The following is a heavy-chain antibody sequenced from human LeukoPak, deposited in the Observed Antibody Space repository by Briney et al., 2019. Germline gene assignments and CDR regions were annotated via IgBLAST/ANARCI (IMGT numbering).Heavy chain of an antibody. CDR3: ARRTGFWSDYYYYYMDV. CDR1: GFTFSSYW. Sequence: GESLRLSCAASGFTFSSYWMHWVRQAPGKGLVWVSRINSDGSSTSYADSVKGRFTISRDNAKNTLYLQMNSLRAEDTAVYYCARRTGFWSDYYYYYMDVWGKGTTVTVSS. V-gene: IGHV3-74*01. D-gene: IGHD3-3*01. J-gene: IGHJ6*03. CDR2: INSDGSST.